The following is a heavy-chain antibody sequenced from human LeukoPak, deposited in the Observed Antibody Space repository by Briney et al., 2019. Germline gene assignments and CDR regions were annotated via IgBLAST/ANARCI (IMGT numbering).Heavy chain of an antibody. D-gene: IGHD5-12*01. J-gene: IGHJ5*02. Sequence: PSETLSLTCAVYGGSFSGYYWSWIHQPPGKGLEWIGEINHSGSTNYNPSLKSRVTISVDTSKNQFSLKLSSVTAADTAVYYCARVREWLQRIDPWGQGTLVTVSS. CDR1: GGSFSGYY. CDR2: INHSGST. CDR3: ARVREWLQRIDP. V-gene: IGHV4-34*01.